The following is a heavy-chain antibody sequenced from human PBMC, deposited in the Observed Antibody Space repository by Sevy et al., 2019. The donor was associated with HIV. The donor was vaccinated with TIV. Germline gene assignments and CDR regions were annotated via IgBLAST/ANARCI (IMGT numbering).Heavy chain of an antibody. Sequence: GGSLRLSCAASGFTFSNYWMSWVHQAPGKGLEWVANIKRDGSEKYYVASVKGLFTISRDNAKTSLYLQMNSLRVEDTAMYYCARDCSSANCLWGMDVWGQGAMVTVSS. CDR1: GFTFSNYW. CDR3: ARDCSSANCLWGMDV. CDR2: IKRDGSEK. J-gene: IGHJ6*02. D-gene: IGHD2-2*01. V-gene: IGHV3-7*03.